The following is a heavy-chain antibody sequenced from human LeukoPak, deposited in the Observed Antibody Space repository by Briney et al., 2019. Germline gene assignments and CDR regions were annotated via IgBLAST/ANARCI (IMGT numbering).Heavy chain of an antibody. CDR2: ISSSSSYI. CDR1: GFIFSSYS. D-gene: IGHD6-19*01. Sequence: GGSLRLSCAASGFIFSSYSMNWVRQAPGKGLEWVSSISSSSSYIYYADSVKGRFTISRDNAKNSLYLQMNSLRAEDTAVYYCAGDRGSGIAVAGRGNYWGQGTLVTVSS. J-gene: IGHJ4*02. V-gene: IGHV3-21*01. CDR3: AGDRGSGIAVAGRGNY.